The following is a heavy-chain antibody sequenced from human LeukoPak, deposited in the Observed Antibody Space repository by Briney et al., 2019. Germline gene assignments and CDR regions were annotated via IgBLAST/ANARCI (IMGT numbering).Heavy chain of an antibody. D-gene: IGHD4-17*01. V-gene: IGHV3-66*01. CDR2: IYIGDST. J-gene: IGHJ4*02. CDR3: ARVTDGDYPDY. CDR1: GFTFNSYG. Sequence: GGSLRLSCAASGFTFNSYGMHWVRQAPGKGLEWVSLIYIGDSTFYADSVKGRFTISRDSSKNTLYLQMNSLRGEDTAVYYCARVTDGDYPDYWGQGTLVTVSS.